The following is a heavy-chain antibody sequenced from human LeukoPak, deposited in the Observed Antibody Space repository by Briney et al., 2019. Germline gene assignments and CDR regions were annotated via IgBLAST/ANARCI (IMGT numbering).Heavy chain of an antibody. D-gene: IGHD3-22*01. V-gene: IGHV4-61*02. CDR2: IYTSGST. CDR3: ARAQYYYDSSGYYWYFDL. CDR1: GGSISSGSYD. J-gene: IGHJ2*01. Sequence: SETLSLTCTVSGGSISSGSYDWSWIRQPAGKGLEWIGRIYTSGSTNYNPSLKSRVTISVDTSKNQFSLKLSSVTAADTAVYYCARAQYYYDSSGYYWYFDLWGRGTLVTVSS.